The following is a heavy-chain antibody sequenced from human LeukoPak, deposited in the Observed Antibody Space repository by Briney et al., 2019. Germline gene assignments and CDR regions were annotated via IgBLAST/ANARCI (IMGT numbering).Heavy chain of an antibody. CDR1: GFTFSSNA. CDR3: AKDRGVQDAVLALDY. CDR2: ISGSGGST. J-gene: IGHJ4*02. V-gene: IGHV3-23*01. D-gene: IGHD3-10*01. Sequence: GGSLRLSCAASGFTFSSNAMSWVRQAPGKGLEWVSAISGSGGSTYYADSVKGRFTISRDNSKNTLYLQVNSLRAEDTAVSYCAKDRGVQDAVLALDYWGQGTLVTVSS.